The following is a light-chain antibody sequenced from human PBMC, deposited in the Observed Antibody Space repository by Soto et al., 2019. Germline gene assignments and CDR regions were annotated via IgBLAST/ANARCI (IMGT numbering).Light chain of an antibody. V-gene: IGLV1-44*01. Sequence: QSLLTQPPSASGTPGQTVTISSSGSRSDIGSNSVSWYQHLPGTAPKLLIYNDNQRPSGVPDRFSGSRSGTSASLAISGLQSEDEADYYCAAWDDSLTGPVFGTGTKLTVL. CDR3: AAWDDSLTGPV. CDR2: NDN. CDR1: RSDIGSNS. J-gene: IGLJ1*01.